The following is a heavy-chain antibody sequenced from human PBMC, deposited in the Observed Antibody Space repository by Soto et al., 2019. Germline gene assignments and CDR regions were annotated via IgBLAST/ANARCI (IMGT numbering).Heavy chain of an antibody. CDR1: GGSFSGYY. CDR3: ARRRPIAATDY. D-gene: IGHD6-6*01. Sequence: PSETLSLTCAVYGGSFSGYYWIWIRQPPVNGLEFIGEINHILSTNYNPSLKSRFTISLYTSKNHFSLKLISVTAADTAVYYCARRRPIAATDYWGQGTLVTVSS. V-gene: IGHV4-34*01. CDR2: INHILST. J-gene: IGHJ4*02.